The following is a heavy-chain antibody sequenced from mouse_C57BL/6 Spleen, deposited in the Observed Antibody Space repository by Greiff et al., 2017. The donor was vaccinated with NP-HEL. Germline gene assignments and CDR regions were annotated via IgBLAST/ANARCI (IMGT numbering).Heavy chain of an antibody. CDR3: ARETRSSSLDY. D-gene: IGHD1-1*01. J-gene: IGHJ2*01. V-gene: IGHV1-4*01. CDR1: GYTFTSYT. Sequence: QVQLQQSGAELARPGASVKMSCKASGYTFTSYTMHWVKQRPGQGLEWIGYINPSSGYTKYNQKFKDKATLTADKSSSTAYMQLSSLTSEDAAVYYCARETRSSSLDYWGKGTTLTVSS. CDR2: INPSSGYT.